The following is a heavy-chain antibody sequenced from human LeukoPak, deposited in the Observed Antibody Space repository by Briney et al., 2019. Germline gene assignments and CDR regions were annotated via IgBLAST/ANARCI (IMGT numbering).Heavy chain of an antibody. CDR1: GFIFSSYN. J-gene: IGHJ4*02. CDR2: IYSGGST. V-gene: IGHV3-53*01. D-gene: IGHD3-10*01. Sequence: GGSLRLSCAASGFIFSSYNMNWVRQAPGKGLEWVSVIYSGGSTYYADSVKGRFTISRDNSKNTLYLQMNSLRAEDTAVYYYARDWAYGSGSYRGYWGQGTLVTVSS. CDR3: ARDWAYGSGSYRGY.